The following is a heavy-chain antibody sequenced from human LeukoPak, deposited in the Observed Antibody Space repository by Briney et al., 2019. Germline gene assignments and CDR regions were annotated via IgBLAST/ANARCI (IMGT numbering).Heavy chain of an antibody. V-gene: IGHV4-34*01. Sequence: PSETLSLTCAVDGGSFSGYYWSWIRLPPGKGLEWIGEINHSGSTNYNPSLKSRVTISVDTSKNQFSLKLSSVTAADTAVYYCARGKQQLSFYYCYYYMDVWGKGTTVTVSS. D-gene: IGHD6-13*01. J-gene: IGHJ6*03. CDR1: GGSFSGYY. CDR2: INHSGST. CDR3: ARGKQQLSFYYCYYYMDV.